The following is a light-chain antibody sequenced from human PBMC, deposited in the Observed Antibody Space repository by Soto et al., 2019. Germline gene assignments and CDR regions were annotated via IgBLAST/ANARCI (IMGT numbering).Light chain of an antibody. CDR2: EVS. CDR3: RSYASSSTVL. Sequence: QSALTQPASVSGSPGQSITISCTGSSSDVGAYDYLSWYQQHPGKVPRLLIYEVSNRPSGVSHRFSGSKSGNTASLTISGLQAEDEADYYCRSYASSSTVLFGGGTKLTVL. CDR1: SSDVGAYDY. J-gene: IGLJ2*01. V-gene: IGLV2-14*01.